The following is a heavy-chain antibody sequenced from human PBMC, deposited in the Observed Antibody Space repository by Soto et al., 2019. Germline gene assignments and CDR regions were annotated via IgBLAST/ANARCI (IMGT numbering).Heavy chain of an antibody. Sequence: SETLSLTCTVSDGSISSYYWSWIRQPPGKGLEWIGDIYYIGNTNYNPSLKSRVTISVDTSKNQFSLKLSSVTAADTAVYYCARRVAAAYGDTWFDPWGQGTLVTVSS. CDR2: IYYIGNT. D-gene: IGHD6-13*01. CDR1: DGSISSYY. J-gene: IGHJ5*02. CDR3: ARRVAAAYGDTWFDP. V-gene: IGHV4-59*08.